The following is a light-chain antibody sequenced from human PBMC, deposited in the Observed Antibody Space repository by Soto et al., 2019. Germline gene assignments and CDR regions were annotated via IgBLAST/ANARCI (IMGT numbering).Light chain of an antibody. CDR1: QGISSW. Sequence: DIQMTQSTSTLSASVGDRVTITCRGRQGISSWLAWYQQKPGKAPRLLIYKASSLASGVPSRFSGSGSVTEVTMTISSLQPEDGVTYHCQQHTTFGQGTKVEI. CDR2: KAS. CDR3: QQHTT. V-gene: IGKV1-5*03. J-gene: IGKJ1*01.